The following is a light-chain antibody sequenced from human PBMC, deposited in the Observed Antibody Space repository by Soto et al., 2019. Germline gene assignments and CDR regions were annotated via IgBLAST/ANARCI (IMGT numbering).Light chain of an antibody. V-gene: IGKV1-12*01. CDR2: TTS. CDR1: QGINRW. CDR3: QLANTCPIT. J-gene: IGKJ5*01. Sequence: DIQMTQSPSFMSASVGDRVTVTCRASQGINRWLAWYQQKPGKAPKLLIYTTSTLASGVPSRFSGSGSGTDFTLPISSLQPEDFETYDCQLANTCPITFGQGTRLEI.